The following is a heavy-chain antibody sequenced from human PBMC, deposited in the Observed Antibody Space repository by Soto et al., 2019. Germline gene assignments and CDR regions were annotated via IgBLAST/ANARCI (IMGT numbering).Heavy chain of an antibody. CDR1: GFTFSSYA. CDR3: AKGARYCSGGSCPWPFDY. Sequence: GGSLRLSCAASGFTFSSYAMSWVRQAPGKGLEWVSAISGSGGSTYYADSVKGRFTISRDNSKNTLYLQMNSLRAEDTAVYYCAKGARYCSGGSCPWPFDYWGQGTLVTVSS. V-gene: IGHV3-23*01. D-gene: IGHD2-15*01. J-gene: IGHJ4*02. CDR2: ISGSGGST.